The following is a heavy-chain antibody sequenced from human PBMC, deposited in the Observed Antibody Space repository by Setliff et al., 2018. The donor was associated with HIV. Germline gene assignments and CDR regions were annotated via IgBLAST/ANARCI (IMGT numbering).Heavy chain of an antibody. D-gene: IGHD6-6*01. CDR2: IIPISGIT. Sequence: SVKVSCKASGGTFSSYAFNWVRQAPGQGLEWMGGIIPISGITNYAQKFQGRVRFTADKSTSTAYMELSSLRSEDTAMYYCARDSVARRTLGYYYYMDVWGKGTTVTV. CDR1: GGTFSSYA. V-gene: IGHV1-69*10. J-gene: IGHJ6*03. CDR3: ARDSVARRTLGYYYYMDV.